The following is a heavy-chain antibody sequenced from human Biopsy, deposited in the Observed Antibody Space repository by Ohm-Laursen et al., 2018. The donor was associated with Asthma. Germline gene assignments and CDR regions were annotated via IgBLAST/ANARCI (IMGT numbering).Heavy chain of an antibody. V-gene: IGHV1-69*10. J-gene: IGHJ4*02. CDR2: IMPPFGLT. CDR3: ARDHCSALWAGVSTDNCYFDY. CDR1: EDTFSSYV. Sequence: SVKVSCKVSEDTFSSYVISWVRQAPGQGLEWMGGIMPPFGLTNYAQRFQNRLTISADKSTRTAYMELRRLRSEDSAVYYCARDHCSALWAGVSTDNCYFDYWGQGTLLTVSS. D-gene: IGHD5/OR15-5a*01.